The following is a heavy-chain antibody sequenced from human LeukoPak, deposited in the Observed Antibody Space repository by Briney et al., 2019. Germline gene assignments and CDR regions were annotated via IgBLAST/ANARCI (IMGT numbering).Heavy chain of an antibody. Sequence: GGSPRLSCAASGFTFSSYGMHWVRQAPGKGLEWVSIIYSGGSTFYADSVKGRFTVSRDNSKNTLYLQMNSLRAEDTAVYYCARGGSYLSAFDIWGQGTMVTVSS. D-gene: IGHD1-26*01. J-gene: IGHJ3*02. CDR1: GFTFSSYG. CDR2: IYSGGST. V-gene: IGHV3-NL1*01. CDR3: ARGGSYLSAFDI.